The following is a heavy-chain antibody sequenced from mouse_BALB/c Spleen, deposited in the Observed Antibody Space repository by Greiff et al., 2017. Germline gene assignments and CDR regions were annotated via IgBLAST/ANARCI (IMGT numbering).Heavy chain of an antibody. CDR1: GFTFSSFG. D-gene: IGHD2-1*01. Sequence: EVQVVESGGGLVQPGGSRKLSCAASGFTFSSFGMHWVRQAPEKGLEWVAYISSGSSTIYYADTVKGRFTISRDNPKNTLFLQMTSLRSEDTAMLYCERGEDDNYYHYAMDYWGQGTSVTVSS. J-gene: IGHJ4*01. CDR3: ERGEDDNYYHYAMDY. V-gene: IGHV5-17*02. CDR2: ISSGSSTI.